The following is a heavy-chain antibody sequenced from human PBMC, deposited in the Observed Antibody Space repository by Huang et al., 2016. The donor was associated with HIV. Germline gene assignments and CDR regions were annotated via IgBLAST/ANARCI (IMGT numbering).Heavy chain of an antibody. CDR1: GFIFSRYT. V-gene: IGHV3-21*01. CDR3: ARAYGGSSLYAFDI. CDR2: ISCIGT. D-gene: IGHD4-17*01. J-gene: IGHJ3*02. Sequence: EEHLVESGGGLVKPGGSLSLSCAASGFIFSRYTMNWVRQAPGRVLEWFSSISCIGTFDGDSVKGRVTISRDNAKNTLYLQMNDLRAEDTGVYYCARAYGGSSLYAFDIWGQGTMLTVSS.